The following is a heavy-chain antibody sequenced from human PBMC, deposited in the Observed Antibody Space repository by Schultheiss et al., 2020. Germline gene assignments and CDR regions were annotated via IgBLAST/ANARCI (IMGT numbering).Heavy chain of an antibody. CDR2: INHSGST. Sequence: SETLSLTCAVYGGSFSGYYWSWIRQPPGKGLEWIGEINHSGSTNYNPSLKSRVTISVDTSKNQFSLKLSSVTAADTAVYYCARAPGPAAAVPAGYFDYWGQGTLVTVSS. J-gene: IGHJ4*02. V-gene: IGHV4-34*01. CDR3: ARAPGPAAAVPAGYFDY. D-gene: IGHD6-13*01. CDR1: GGSFSGYY.